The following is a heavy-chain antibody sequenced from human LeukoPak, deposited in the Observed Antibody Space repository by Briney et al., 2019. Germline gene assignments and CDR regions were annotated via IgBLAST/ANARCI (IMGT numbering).Heavy chain of an antibody. CDR2: INPNSGGT. CDR1: GYTFTGYY. J-gene: IGHJ5*02. V-gene: IGHV1-2*02. CDR3: ARVGGRGVTNWFDP. Sequence: ASVKVSCKASGYTFTGYYMHWVRQAPGQGLEWMGWINPNSGGTNYAQKFQGRVTMTRDTSISTAYTELSRLRSDDTAVYYCARVGGRGVTNWFDPWGQGTLVTVSS. D-gene: IGHD3-10*01.